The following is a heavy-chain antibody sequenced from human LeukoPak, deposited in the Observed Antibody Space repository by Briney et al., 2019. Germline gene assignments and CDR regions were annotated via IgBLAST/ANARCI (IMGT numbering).Heavy chain of an antibody. Sequence: PGGSLRLSCTASGFNFYDYDMRWVRHVPGKGREGVSGITWSGDKTVYADSVRGRFAISRDNTKKSLYLQMSSLRAEDTALYYCARDPFCSSSTGCYFEDWFDPWGPGTLVTVSS. CDR2: ITWSGDKT. CDR3: ARDPFCSSSTGCYFEDWFDP. D-gene: IGHD2-2*01. V-gene: IGHV3-20*04. J-gene: IGHJ5*02. CDR1: GFNFYDYD.